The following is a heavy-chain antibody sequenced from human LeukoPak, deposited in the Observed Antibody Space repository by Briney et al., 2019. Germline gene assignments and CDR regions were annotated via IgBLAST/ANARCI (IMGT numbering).Heavy chain of an antibody. V-gene: IGHV4-30-4*08. CDR3: ARDQGDGGRVDP. CDR2: IYYSGST. CDR1: GGSISSGDYY. J-gene: IGHJ5*02. D-gene: IGHD3-10*01. Sequence: PSETLSLTCTVSGGSISSGDYYWSWIRQPPGKGLEWIGYIYYSGSTYYNPSLKSRVTISVDTSKNQFSLKLSSVTAADTAVYYCARDQGDGGRVDPWGQGTLVTVSS.